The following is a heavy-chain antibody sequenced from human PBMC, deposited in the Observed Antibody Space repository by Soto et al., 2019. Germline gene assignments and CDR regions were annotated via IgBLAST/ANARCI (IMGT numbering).Heavy chain of an antibody. D-gene: IGHD2-2*01. J-gene: IGHJ5*02. V-gene: IGHV4-4*02. CDR1: GDSIIRTNW. CDR2: IHHGGNI. CDR3: ARVRQDCSRTNCYRDP. Sequence: PSETLSLTCAVSGDSIIRTNWWHWVRQSPDKGLEWIGEIHHGGNINYNPSLKSRVTISMDKSKNQFSLKLNSVTAADTAVYYCARVRQDCSRTNCYRDPWGQGTLVTVSS.